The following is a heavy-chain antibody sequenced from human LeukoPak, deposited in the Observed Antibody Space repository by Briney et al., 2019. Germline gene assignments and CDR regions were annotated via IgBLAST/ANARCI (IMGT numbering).Heavy chain of an antibody. CDR1: GYSISSGYY. Sequence: SETLSLTCAVSGYSISSGYYWGWIRQPPGKGLEWIGSIYHSGSTYYNPSLKSRVTISVDTSKNQFSLKLSSVTAADTAVYYCARDPNGDYGDYWGQGALVTVSS. D-gene: IGHD4-17*01. CDR2: IYHSGST. V-gene: IGHV4-38-2*02. J-gene: IGHJ4*02. CDR3: ARDPNGDYGDY.